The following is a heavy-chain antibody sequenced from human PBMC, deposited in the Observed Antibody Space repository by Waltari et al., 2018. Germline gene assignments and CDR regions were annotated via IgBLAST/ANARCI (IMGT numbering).Heavy chain of an antibody. D-gene: IGHD5-18*01. CDR3: ARDILHSFYYYMDV. V-gene: IGHV4-59*11. CDR2: VVHSGST. J-gene: IGHJ6*03. CDR1: GGSMTSHY. Sequence: QVQLQESGPGLVKPSETLSLTCTVSGGSMTSHYWSWIRQSPGKGLEWVGYVVHSGSTNYNPSLKSRVTMSLDTSKSQFSLRLTSVTPADTAVYYCARDILHSFYYYMDVWGKGTMVTVSS.